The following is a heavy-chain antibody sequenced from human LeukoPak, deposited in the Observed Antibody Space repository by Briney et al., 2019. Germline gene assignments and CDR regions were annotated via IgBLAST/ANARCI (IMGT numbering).Heavy chain of an antibody. CDR2: IYYSGST. CDR1: GGSISSGDYY. J-gene: IGHJ6*02. V-gene: IGHV4-30-4*01. Sequence: SQTLSLTCTVSGGSISSGDYYWSWIRQPPGQGLEWIGYIYYSGSTYYNPSPKSRVTISVDTSKNQFSLKLSSVTAADTAVYYCARDLTYYYGSGSVQYYYYGMDVWGQGTTVTVSS. CDR3: ARDLTYYYGSGSVQYYYYGMDV. D-gene: IGHD3-10*01.